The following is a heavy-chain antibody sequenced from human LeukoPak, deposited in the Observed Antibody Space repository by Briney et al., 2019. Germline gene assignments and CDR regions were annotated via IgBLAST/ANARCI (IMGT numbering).Heavy chain of an antibody. Sequence: KPSETLSLTCAVYGGSFSGYYWSWIRQPPGKGLEWIGSIYYSGSTYYNPSLKSRVTISVDTSKNQFSLKLSSVTAADTAVYYCARQGTLVVAATSVDYWGQGTLVTVSS. V-gene: IGHV4-34*01. CDR3: ARQGTLVVAATSVDY. CDR1: GGSFSGYY. D-gene: IGHD2-15*01. CDR2: IYYSGST. J-gene: IGHJ4*02.